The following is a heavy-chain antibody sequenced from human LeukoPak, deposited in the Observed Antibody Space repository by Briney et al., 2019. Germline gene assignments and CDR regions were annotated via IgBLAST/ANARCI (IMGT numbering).Heavy chain of an antibody. D-gene: IGHD6-19*01. CDR3: AKRDSSGWYSLDY. CDR1: GFTFSSYA. Sequence: GGSLRLSCAASGFTFSSYAMSWVRQAPGKGLEWVSSIGSAGLGTYYAESVKGRFTISRDNSKNTLYLQMNSLRAEDTAVYYCAKRDSSGWYSLDYWGQGTLVTVSS. CDR2: IGSAGLGT. J-gene: IGHJ4*02. V-gene: IGHV3-23*01.